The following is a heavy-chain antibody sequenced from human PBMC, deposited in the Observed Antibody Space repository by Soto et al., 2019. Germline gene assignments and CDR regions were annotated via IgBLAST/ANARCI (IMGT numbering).Heavy chain of an antibody. D-gene: IGHD3-3*01. Sequence: SETLSLTCTVSGGSLTKYYWSWIRQPAGKGLEWIGRISTSGNVVSKASLRSRLTMSVDTSKNQFSLRLTSVTAADTAVYYCARDNNDFWSLYPLASDYWGQGALVTVSS. J-gene: IGHJ4*02. V-gene: IGHV4-4*07. CDR1: GGSLTKYY. CDR3: ARDNNDFWSLYPLASDY. CDR2: ISTSGNV.